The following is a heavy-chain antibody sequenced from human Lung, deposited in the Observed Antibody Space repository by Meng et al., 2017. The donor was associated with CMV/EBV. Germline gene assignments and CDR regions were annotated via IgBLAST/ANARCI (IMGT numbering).Heavy chain of an antibody. J-gene: IGHJ5*02. V-gene: IGHV4-34*01. Sequence: SETLSLTCAVYDASFSGYYWSWIRQPPGKGLEWIGKINHYGSTDYNPTLKSRVTISVDTSKNQLSLRLSSVTAADTAVYYCARHGYSSSWRSNNNWLAPWGQGTLVTVSS. D-gene: IGHD6-13*01. CDR2: INHYGST. CDR3: ARHGYSSSWRSNNNWLAP. CDR1: DASFSGYY.